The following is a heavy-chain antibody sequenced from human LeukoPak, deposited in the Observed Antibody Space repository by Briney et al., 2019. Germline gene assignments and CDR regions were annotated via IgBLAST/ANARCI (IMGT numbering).Heavy chain of an antibody. CDR1: GFAFQDYT. J-gene: IGHJ6*03. D-gene: IGHD6-6*01. CDR2: ITWDAVDT. Sequence: GGSLRLSCVASGFAFQDYTMHWVRQRPGKGLEWISLITWDAVDTHYADSVKGRFTISRDNTKNSLSLQMNSLTSEDAAVYYCVKGYSSSSKRQNFYYYLGVWGKGTTVTVSS. V-gene: IGHV3-43*01. CDR3: VKGYSSSSKRQNFYYYLGV.